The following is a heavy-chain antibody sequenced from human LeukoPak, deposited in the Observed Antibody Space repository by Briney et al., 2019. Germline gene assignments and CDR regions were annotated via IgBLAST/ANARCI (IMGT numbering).Heavy chain of an antibody. CDR1: GASMSNVLGDSVRSSSDY. D-gene: IGHD3-16*01. J-gene: IGHJ5*02. CDR3: ARDRLGMTTTTIGDWFDP. Sequence: SETLSLTCTVSGASMSNVLGDSVRSSSDYWGLLRQPPGKGLEWIGSIYYSGSTYYNPSLKSRVTISIAMSQNQFSLKLRPVNAADTAVYYCARDRLGMTTTTIGDWFDPWGQGTLVTVSS. V-gene: IGHV4-39*07. CDR2: IYYSGST.